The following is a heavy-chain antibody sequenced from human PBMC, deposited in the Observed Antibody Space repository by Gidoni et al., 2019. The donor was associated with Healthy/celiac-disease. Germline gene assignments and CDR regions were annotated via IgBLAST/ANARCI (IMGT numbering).Heavy chain of an antibody. V-gene: IGHV4-34*01. CDR3: ARTSVAARARYDY. Sequence: GLEWIGEINHSGSTNYNPSLKSRVTISVDTSKNQFSLKLSSVTAADTAVYYCARTSVAARARYDYWGQGTLVTVSS. J-gene: IGHJ4*02. D-gene: IGHD6-6*01. CDR2: INHSGST.